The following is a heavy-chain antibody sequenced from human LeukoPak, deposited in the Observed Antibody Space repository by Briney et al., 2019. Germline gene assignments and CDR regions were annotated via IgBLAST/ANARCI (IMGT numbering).Heavy chain of an antibody. Sequence: SETLSLTCTVSGGSISNNNYYWAWIRQPPGKGLECIGSIYYSGSPYYNPSLKGRVTISVDTSKNQFSLRLSSVTAADTAVYYCATWRTAKTGFDYWGQGTLVTVSS. J-gene: IGHJ4*02. D-gene: IGHD1-1*01. CDR1: GGSISNNNYY. V-gene: IGHV4-39*01. CDR3: ATWRTAKTGFDY. CDR2: IYYSGSP.